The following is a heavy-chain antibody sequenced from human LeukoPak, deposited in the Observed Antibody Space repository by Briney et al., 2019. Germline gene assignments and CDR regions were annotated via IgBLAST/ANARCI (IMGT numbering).Heavy chain of an antibody. CDR3: ARDHLYSSSVGMDV. CDR2: ISAYNGNT. J-gene: IGHJ6*02. V-gene: IGHV1-18*01. Sequence: ASVKVSCKASGYTFTSYGISWVRQAPGQGLEWMGWISAYNGNTNYAQKLQGRVTMTTDTSTSTAYMELRSLRSDDTAVYYCARDHLYSSSVGMDVWGQGTMVTVSS. CDR1: GYTFTSYG. D-gene: IGHD6-6*01.